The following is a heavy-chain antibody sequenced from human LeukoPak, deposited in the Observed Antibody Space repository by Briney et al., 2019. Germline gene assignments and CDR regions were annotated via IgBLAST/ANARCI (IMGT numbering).Heavy chain of an antibody. Sequence: GGSLRLSSAASGFTFRSYAMTWVRQAPWKGREWVSASSGSGGSTYYADSVKDRFTISRDNSKSTLYLQMNSLRAEDTAVYYCAKDVRYCSSTSCYPESLDYWGQGTLVTVSS. V-gene: IGHV3-23*01. J-gene: IGHJ4*02. CDR2: SSGSGGST. CDR1: GFTFRSYA. CDR3: AKDVRYCSSTSCYPESLDY. D-gene: IGHD2-2*01.